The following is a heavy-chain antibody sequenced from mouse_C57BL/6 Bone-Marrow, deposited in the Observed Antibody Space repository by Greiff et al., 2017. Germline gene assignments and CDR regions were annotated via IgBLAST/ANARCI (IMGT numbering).Heavy chain of an antibody. Sequence: QVQLQQSGPGLVQPSQSLSITCTVSGFSLTSYGVHWVRQSPGKGLEWLGVIWSGGSTDYNAAFISRLSISKDNSKSQVFFKMNSLQADYTAIYYCARNCEVPFITLDYWGQGTTLTVSS. V-gene: IGHV2-2*01. CDR1: GFSLTSYG. J-gene: IGHJ2*01. CDR3: ARNCEVPFITLDY. D-gene: IGHD1-1*01. CDR2: IWSGGST.